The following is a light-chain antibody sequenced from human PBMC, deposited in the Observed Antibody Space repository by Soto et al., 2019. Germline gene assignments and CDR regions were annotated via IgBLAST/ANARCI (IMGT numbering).Light chain of an antibody. V-gene: IGKV1D-13*01. CDR1: QGISSA. CDR3: QQFNNYPHRIT. CDR2: DAS. J-gene: IGKJ5*01. Sequence: IQMTQSPSTLSASVGDRVTITCRASQGISSALAWYQQKPGKAPKLLIYDASSLESGVPSRFSGSGSGTDFTLTISSLQPEDFATYYCQQFNNYPHRITFGQGTRLEIK.